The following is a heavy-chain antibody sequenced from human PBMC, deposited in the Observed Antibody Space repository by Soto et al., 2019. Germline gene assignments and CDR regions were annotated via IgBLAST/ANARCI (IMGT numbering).Heavy chain of an antibody. D-gene: IGHD3-22*01. CDR1: DGSISNFY. CDR2: ISSSGNT. V-gene: IGHV4-59*01. Sequence: QVHLRESGPGLVKPSETLSLTCTVSDGSISNFYWSWIRQPPGKGLEWIGYISSSGNTNYNPSLKGRVSISVDTSKNQFSLNLTSVTAADTAVYYCARAPMVLTRSYFDSWGQGTPVTVSS. CDR3: ARAPMVLTRSYFDS. J-gene: IGHJ4*02.